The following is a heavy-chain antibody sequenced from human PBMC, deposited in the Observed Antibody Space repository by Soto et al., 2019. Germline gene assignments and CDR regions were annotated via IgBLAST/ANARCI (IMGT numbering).Heavy chain of an antibody. J-gene: IGHJ5*02. D-gene: IGHD3-10*01. Sequence: ASVKVSCKASGYTFTNYGISWVRQAPGQGLEWMGWISAYNGNTKYAQKLQGRVTMTTDTSTSTAYMELRSLRFDDTAVYYCARGVGSGSYYNQYNWFDPWGQGTLVTVSS. CDR1: GYTFTNYG. CDR2: ISAYNGNT. CDR3: ARGVGSGSYYNQYNWFDP. V-gene: IGHV1-18*01.